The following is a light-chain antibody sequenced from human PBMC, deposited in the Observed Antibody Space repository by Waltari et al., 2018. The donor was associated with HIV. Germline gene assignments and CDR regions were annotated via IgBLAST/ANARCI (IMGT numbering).Light chain of an antibody. CDR1: QSIVSNSNKKNY. Sequence: DVVMTQAPDALVGSLGERVTLNCNSSQSIVSNSNKKNYLAWYQQGPGQPPKLLVYWASTRESGDPARFSGSGSGTDFTLTINNLQAECAAIYYCQQYYRTPPAFGQGTKEEI. J-gene: IGKJ1*01. V-gene: IGKV4-1*01. CDR2: WAS. CDR3: QQYYRTPPA.